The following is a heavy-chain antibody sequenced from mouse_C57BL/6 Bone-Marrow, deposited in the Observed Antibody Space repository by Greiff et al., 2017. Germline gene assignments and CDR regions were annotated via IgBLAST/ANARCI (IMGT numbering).Heavy chain of an antibody. V-gene: IGHV14-4*01. CDR2: IDPENGDT. CDR1: GFNIKDDY. J-gene: IGHJ2*01. D-gene: IGHD1-1*01. Sequence: VQLKESGAELVRPGASVKLSCTASGFNIKDDYMHWVKQRPEQGLEWIGWIDPENGDTEYASKFQGKATITADTSSNTAYLQLSSLTSEDTAVYYCTTDYYCSRGDYWGQGTTLTVSS. CDR3: TTDYYCSRGDY.